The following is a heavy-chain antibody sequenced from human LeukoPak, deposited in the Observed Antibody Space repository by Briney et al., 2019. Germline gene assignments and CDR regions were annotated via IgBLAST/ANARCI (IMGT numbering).Heavy chain of an antibody. Sequence: GASVKVSCKASGYTFTGYFLHWVRQAPGQGLEWLGWINPNSGGTTYAQNFQGRVTMTSDTSISTAYTELSRLTSGDTAVYYCARDDYSGSYRPFDYWGQGTLVTVSS. D-gene: IGHD1-26*01. CDR1: GYTFTGYF. CDR3: ARDDYSGSYRPFDY. CDR2: INPNSGGT. V-gene: IGHV1-2*02. J-gene: IGHJ4*02.